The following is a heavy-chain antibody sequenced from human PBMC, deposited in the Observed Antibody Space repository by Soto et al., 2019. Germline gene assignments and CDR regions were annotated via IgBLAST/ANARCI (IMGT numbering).Heavy chain of an antibody. Sequence: VASVKVSCKASGGTFSSYAISWVRQAPGQGLEWMGGIIPIFGTANYAQKFQGRVTITADESTSTAYMELSSLRSEDTAVYYCARSDCSSTSCYLIGYYGMDVWGQGTTVTVSS. CDR3: ARSDCSSTSCYLIGYYGMDV. CDR2: IIPIFGTA. CDR1: GGTFSSYA. V-gene: IGHV1-69*13. J-gene: IGHJ6*02. D-gene: IGHD2-2*01.